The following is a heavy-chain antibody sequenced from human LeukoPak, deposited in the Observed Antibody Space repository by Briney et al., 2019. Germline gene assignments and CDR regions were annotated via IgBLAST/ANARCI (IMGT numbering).Heavy chain of an antibody. J-gene: IGHJ4*02. D-gene: IGHD6-13*01. CDR2: ISAGGSNT. CDR1: GFTFSNFA. CDR3: AKPGSSWYTTFGY. V-gene: IGHV3-23*01. Sequence: GGSLRLSCAASGFTFSNFAMSWVRQAPGKGLEWVSAISAGGSNTYYADSVKGRFTISRDNSKNTVFLQMNSLRAEDTAVYYCAKPGSSWYTTFGYWGQGTLVTVSS.